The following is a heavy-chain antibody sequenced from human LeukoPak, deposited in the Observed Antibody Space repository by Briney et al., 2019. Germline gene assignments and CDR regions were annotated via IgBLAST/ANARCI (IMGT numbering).Heavy chain of an antibody. CDR1: GGSISSYY. Sequence: SETLSLICTVDGGSISSYYWSWIRQPPGEGLEWIRYIYYSGSTNYNPSLKSRVTILIDTSKNQFSLKLSSVTAADTAVYYCARVGDYCFDYWGQGTLVTVSS. CDR3: ARVGDYCFDY. V-gene: IGHV4-59*01. CDR2: IYYSGST. D-gene: IGHD2-21*02. J-gene: IGHJ4*02.